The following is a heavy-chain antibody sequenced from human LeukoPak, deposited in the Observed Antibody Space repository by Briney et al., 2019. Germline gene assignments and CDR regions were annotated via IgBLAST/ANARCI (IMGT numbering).Heavy chain of an antibody. D-gene: IGHD4-17*01. CDR3: ASHDYGESIDY. Sequence: ASVKVSCKASGGTFSSYAISWVRQAPGQGLEWMGWISAYNGNTNYAQKLQGRVTMTTDTSTSTAYMELRSLRSDDTAVYYCASHDYGESIDYWGQGTLVTVSS. CDR1: GGTFSSYA. J-gene: IGHJ4*02. CDR2: ISAYNGNT. V-gene: IGHV1-18*01.